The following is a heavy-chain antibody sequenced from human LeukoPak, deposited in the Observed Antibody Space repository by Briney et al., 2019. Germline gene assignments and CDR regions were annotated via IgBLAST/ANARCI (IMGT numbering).Heavy chain of an antibody. V-gene: IGHV3-30*18. J-gene: IGHJ4*02. CDR3: AKGLPHSVRWYYFDY. CDR2: ISYDGGDQ. D-gene: IGHD6-13*01. CDR1: GFTFSSYG. Sequence: GGSLRLSCAASGFTFSSYGMHWVRQAPGKGLEWVALISYDGGDQFYEDSVKGRFTISRDNSKNTLYLQMNSLRAEDTAVYYCAKGLPHSVRWYYFDYWGQGTLVTVYS.